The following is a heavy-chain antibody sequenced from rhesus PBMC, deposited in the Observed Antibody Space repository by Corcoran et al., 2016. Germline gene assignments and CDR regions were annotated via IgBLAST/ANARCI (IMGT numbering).Heavy chain of an antibody. J-gene: IGHJ6*01. V-gene: IGHV4-73*01. CDR2: NYGNRANT. CDR1: GGSIRGYYY. Sequence: QVQLQQWGEGLVKPSETLSITCAVYGGSIRGYYYWSWIRHPPGKGMEWIGYNYGNRANTNTNPSLRTRITISTDTSKNHFSLMRRSVTAADTAVYYCARDQGYSYSYPGLESWDQGVVVTVSS. D-gene: IGHD5-12*01. CDR3: ARDQGYSYSYPGLES.